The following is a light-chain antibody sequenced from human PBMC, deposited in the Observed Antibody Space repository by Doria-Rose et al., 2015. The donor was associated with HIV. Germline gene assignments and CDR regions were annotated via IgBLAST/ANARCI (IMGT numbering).Light chain of an antibody. CDR3: HQYGTSWT. V-gene: IGKV3-20*01. Sequence: TQSPGTLSLSPGERATLPCRASQSFSSTYLAWYQQKLGQAPSLLIYDGSTRATGIPDRFSASGSGTDFTLTINRLEPEDFALYYCHQYGTSWTFGQGTKVEI. CDR2: DGS. J-gene: IGKJ1*01. CDR1: QSFSSTY.